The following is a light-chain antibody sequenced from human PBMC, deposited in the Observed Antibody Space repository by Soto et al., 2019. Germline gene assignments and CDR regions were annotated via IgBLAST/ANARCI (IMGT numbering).Light chain of an antibody. CDR2: AAS. J-gene: IGKJ1*01. CDR3: QQSYSGPPT. V-gene: IGKV1-39*01. CDR1: QSLNDY. Sequence: IQLTQSPSSLSASVADRVIITCRASQSLNDYLNWYQQKPGKAPKLLIYAASSLEGGVPSRFSGSGSGTEFTLTINSLQPEDSATYYCQQSYSGPPTFGQGTKVDIK.